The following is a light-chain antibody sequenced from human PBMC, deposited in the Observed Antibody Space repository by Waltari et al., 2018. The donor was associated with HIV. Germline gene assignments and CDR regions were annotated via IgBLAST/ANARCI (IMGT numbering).Light chain of an antibody. V-gene: IGLV2-23*02. CDR2: EVT. Sequence: QSALTQPASVSGSPGRSITISCPGTSSNVGSYDLVSWYQQHPGIAPRLLIYEVTQRPSGVSNRFSGSKSGNTASLTISGLQAEDEADYYCCSYTGSNPFLLFGGGTKLTVL. J-gene: IGLJ2*01. CDR3: CSYTGSNPFLL. CDR1: SSNVGSYDL.